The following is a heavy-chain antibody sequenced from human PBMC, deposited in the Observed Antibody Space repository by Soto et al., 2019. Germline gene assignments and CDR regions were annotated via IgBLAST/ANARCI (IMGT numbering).Heavy chain of an antibody. J-gene: IGHJ4*02. Sequence: SETLSLTCTVSGASISSGRSYWSWIRQHPGKGLEWIGYMFYSGSTYYHPSLKSRVNISADTSKNQFSLRLTSVTPADTAVYYCARDNGYGNFDSWGQGTLVTVSS. CDR3: ARDNGYGNFDS. D-gene: IGHD5-12*01. CDR2: MFYSGST. CDR1: GASISSGRSY. V-gene: IGHV4-31*03.